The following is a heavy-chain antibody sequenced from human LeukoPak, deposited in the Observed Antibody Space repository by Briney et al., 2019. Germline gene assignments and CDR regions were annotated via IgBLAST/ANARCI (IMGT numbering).Heavy chain of an antibody. V-gene: IGHV4-59*08. D-gene: IGHD2-2*01. CDR1: GGTISSYY. Sequence: NPSETLSLTCTVSGGTISSYYWSWIRHPPGKGLEWIGYIYYSGSTNYNPSLKSRVTISVDTSKNQFSLKLSSVTAADTAVYYCARHRGILVPAAMFDPWGQGTLVTVSS. J-gene: IGHJ5*02. CDR3: ARHRGILVPAAMFDP. CDR2: IYYSGST.